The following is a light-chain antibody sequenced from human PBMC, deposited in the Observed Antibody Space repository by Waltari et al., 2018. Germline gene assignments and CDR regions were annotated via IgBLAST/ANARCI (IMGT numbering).Light chain of an antibody. CDR1: QNIYNW. V-gene: IGKV1-5*01. Sequence: DTQMTQSPSTLSAYVGARVTITCRDSQNIYNWLAWYQQKPGEAPEVLIYDASSLRSGVPSRFSGSGSGTEFTLTISSLQPGDFATYYCQQYHGDSPTFGQGTRVEIK. J-gene: IGKJ1*01. CDR2: DAS. CDR3: QQYHGDSPT.